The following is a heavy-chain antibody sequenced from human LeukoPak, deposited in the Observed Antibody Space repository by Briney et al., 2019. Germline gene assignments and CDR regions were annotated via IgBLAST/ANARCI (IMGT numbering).Heavy chain of an antibody. Sequence: PSETLSLTCTVSDSSISSGYYWGWIRQPPGKELEWIGSIYHSGSTYYNPSLKSRVTISVDTSKNQFSLKLSSVTAADTAVYYCARTLVGASPLNWFDPWGQGTLVTVSS. CDR1: DSSISSGYY. D-gene: IGHD1-26*01. V-gene: IGHV4-38-2*02. J-gene: IGHJ5*02. CDR2: IYHSGST. CDR3: ARTLVGASPLNWFDP.